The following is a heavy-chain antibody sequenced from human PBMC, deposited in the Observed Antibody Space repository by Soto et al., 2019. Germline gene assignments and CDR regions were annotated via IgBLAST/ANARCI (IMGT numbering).Heavy chain of an antibody. CDR3: ARYCSGDSCYSTHYHYGLDI. J-gene: IGHJ6*02. CDR1: GFTFSDYG. CDR2: ISGSSSPI. D-gene: IGHD2-15*01. V-gene: IGHV3-48*02. Sequence: GGSLRLSCAASGFTFSDYGMNWVRQAPGKGLEWISYISGSSSPIYYADSVKGRFTISRDNAKNSLFLQMNSLREEDTAVYYCARYCSGDSCYSTHYHYGLDIWGQGTSVTVSS.